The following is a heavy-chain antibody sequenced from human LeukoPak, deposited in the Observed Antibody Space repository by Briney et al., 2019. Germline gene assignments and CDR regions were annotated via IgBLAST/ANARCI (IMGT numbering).Heavy chain of an antibody. J-gene: IGHJ4*02. CDR1: GYTFTSYA. CDR2: INTNTGNP. V-gene: IGHV7-4-1*02. Sequence: GASVKVSCKASGYTFTSYAMNWVRQAPGQGLEWMGWINTNTGNPTYAQGLTGRFVFSSDTSVSTAYLQISSLKAEDTAVYYCATPGAQIAAAGIPVYWGQGTLVTVSS. D-gene: IGHD6-13*01. CDR3: ATPGAQIAAAGIPVY.